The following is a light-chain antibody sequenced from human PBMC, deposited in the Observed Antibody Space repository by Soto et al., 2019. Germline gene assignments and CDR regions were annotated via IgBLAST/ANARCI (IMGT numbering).Light chain of an antibody. CDR3: QQYNNWPQT. CDR1: QTVRNNY. Sequence: EFVLTQSPGTLSLSPGERAPLSCRASQTVRNNYLAWYQQKPGQAPRLLIYDASSRATGIPDRFSGGGSGTDFTLTISRLEPEEFAEYHCQQYNNWPQTVGQGTKVDIK. V-gene: IGKV3-20*01. CDR2: DAS. J-gene: IGKJ1*01.